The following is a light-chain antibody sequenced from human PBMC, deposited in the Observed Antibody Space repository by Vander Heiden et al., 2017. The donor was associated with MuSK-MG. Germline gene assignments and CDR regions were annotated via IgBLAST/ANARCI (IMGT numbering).Light chain of an antibody. CDR1: QSLLHSNGYTY. V-gene: IGKV2-28*01. J-gene: IGKJ1*01. Sequence: DIVMTQSPLSLPVTPGEPASIPRRSSQSLLHSNGYTYLHRYAEKPGKSPQLVIYMGATRVPGGPDRFRSSRYFTHFTRKISSGEVADVGVYYCRQFPQGKTFGQGTKLEIK. CDR2: MGA. CDR3: RQFPQGKT.